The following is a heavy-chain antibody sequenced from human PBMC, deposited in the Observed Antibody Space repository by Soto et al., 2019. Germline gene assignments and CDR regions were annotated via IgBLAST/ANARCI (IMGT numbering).Heavy chain of an antibody. CDR3: ARYRRYDYVWGSSDLYGMDV. Sequence: SGGGYRSRKKKTQGKGLAWIVYISYSGSTYYNPSLKSRVTISVDTSKNQFSLKLSSVTAADTAVYYCARYRRYDYVWGSSDLYGMDVWGQGTTVTVSS. J-gene: IGHJ6*02. D-gene: IGHD3-16*01. CDR1: SGGGY. V-gene: IGHV4-30-4*08. CDR2: ISYSGST.